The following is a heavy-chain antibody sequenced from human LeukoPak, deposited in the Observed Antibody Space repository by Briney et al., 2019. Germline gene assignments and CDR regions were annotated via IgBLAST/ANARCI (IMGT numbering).Heavy chain of an antibody. CDR2: IYYSGST. V-gene: IGHV4-59*01. CDR1: GGSISTYS. Sequence: SETLSLTCTISGGSISTYSWSWIRQPPGKGLQWIGYIYYSGSTNYNPSLKSRVTISLDTSKNQFSLKPSSVTAADTAVYYCARYYYDSSGQAMDVWGQGTTVTVSS. CDR3: ARYYYDSSGQAMDV. D-gene: IGHD3-22*01. J-gene: IGHJ6*02.